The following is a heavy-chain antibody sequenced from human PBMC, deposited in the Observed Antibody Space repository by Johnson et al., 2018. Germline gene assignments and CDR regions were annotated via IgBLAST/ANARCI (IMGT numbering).Heavy chain of an antibody. Sequence: VQLVESGGGFVQPGGSLRLSCAASGFTFSYYDMHWVRQVTGKGLEWVSSIGSAGDTYYPVSVKGRFTTSKENAETSLYLQMNSLRTEDTAVYYCTRSQLGISALDIWGQGTMVTVSS. CDR1: GFTFSYYD. CDR2: IGSAGDT. J-gene: IGHJ3*02. V-gene: IGHV3-13*01. D-gene: IGHD1-1*01. CDR3: TRSQLGISALDI.